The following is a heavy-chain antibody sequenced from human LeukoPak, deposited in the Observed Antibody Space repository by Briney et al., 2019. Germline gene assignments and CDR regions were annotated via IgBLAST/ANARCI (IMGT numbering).Heavy chain of an antibody. CDR2: FDPEDGET. V-gene: IGHV1-24*01. CDR1: GYTLTELS. CDR3: ARGQQSSD. J-gene: IGHJ4*02. D-gene: IGHD6-13*01. Sequence: ASVKVSCKVSGYTLTELSMHWVRQAPGKGLEWMGGFDPEDGETIYAQKFQGRVTMTRNTSISTAYMELSSLRSEDTAVYYCARGQQSSDWGQGTLVTVSS.